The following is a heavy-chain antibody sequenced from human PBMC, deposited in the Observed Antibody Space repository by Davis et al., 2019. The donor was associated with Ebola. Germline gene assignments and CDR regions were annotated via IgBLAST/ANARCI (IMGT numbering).Heavy chain of an antibody. J-gene: IGHJ6*04. CDR1: GRSFSGYY. CDR2: INHSGST. CDR3: ATGQRLLWFGESTNGGMDV. V-gene: IGHV4-34*01. D-gene: IGHD3-10*01. Sequence: SHTLSLTCAVYGRSFSGYYWSWIRQPSGKGLEWIGEINHSGSTNYNPSLKSRVTISVDTSKNQFSLKLSSVTAADTAVYYCATGQRLLWFGESTNGGMDVWGKGTTVTVSS.